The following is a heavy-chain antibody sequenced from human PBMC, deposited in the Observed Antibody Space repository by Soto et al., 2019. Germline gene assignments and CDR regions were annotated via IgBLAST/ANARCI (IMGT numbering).Heavy chain of an antibody. J-gene: IGHJ6*02. D-gene: IGHD4-4*01. CDR3: ARAPTTVSYYYGMDV. V-gene: IGHV1-46*01. CDR2: INPISGST. Sequence: ASVKVACKASGYTFTRYYIHCVRHAPGQGLEWMGIINPISGSTSYAQEFQGRVTMTRDTSTSTVYMELISLRSEDTAVYYCARAPTTVSYYYGMDVWGQGTTLTVSS. CDR1: GYTFTRYY.